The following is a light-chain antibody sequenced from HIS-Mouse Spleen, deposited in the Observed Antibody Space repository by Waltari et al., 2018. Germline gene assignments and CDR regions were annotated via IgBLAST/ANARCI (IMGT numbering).Light chain of an antibody. V-gene: IGLV2-14*01. Sequence: QSALTQPASVSGSPGQSITISCTGTSSDVGGYNYVPWYQQHPGKAPKLMIYEVSNRPSGVSNRFSGSKSGNTASLTISGLQAEDEADYYCSSYTSSRMVFGGGTKLTVL. CDR3: SSYTSSRMV. CDR2: EVS. J-gene: IGLJ2*01. CDR1: SSDVGGYNY.